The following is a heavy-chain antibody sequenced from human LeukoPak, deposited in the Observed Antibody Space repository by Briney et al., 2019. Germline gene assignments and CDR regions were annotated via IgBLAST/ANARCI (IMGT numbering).Heavy chain of an antibody. CDR1: GFSFTGSV. CDR3: ATHSSRWYDHDAFDI. CDR2: IVVGSGNT. D-gene: IGHD6-19*01. Sequence: SVKVSCKASGFSFTGSVIQWVRQARGQRLEWIGWIVVGSGNTNYAQKFQERVTITRDRSTSTAYMELSSLRSEDTALYYCATHSSRWYDHDAFDIWGQGTMVTVSS. V-gene: IGHV1-58*02. J-gene: IGHJ3*02.